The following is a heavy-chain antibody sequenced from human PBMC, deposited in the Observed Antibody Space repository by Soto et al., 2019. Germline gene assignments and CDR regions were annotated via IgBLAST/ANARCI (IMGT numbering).Heavy chain of an antibody. CDR3: AKGRGGSGSLTPRVDF. J-gene: IGHJ4*02. CDR2: ISGGGDTT. CDR1: GFTFNNYA. Sequence: EVQLLESGGGLVQPGGSRRLSFAASGFTFNNYARPGVLKVHGKGLDGVSAISGGGDTTSYAASVKGRFTVSRYVSKNTLYLQMSSLRAEDTALYYCAKGRGGSGSLTPRVDFWGQGTLVTVSS. V-gene: IGHV3-23*01. D-gene: IGHD3-10*01.